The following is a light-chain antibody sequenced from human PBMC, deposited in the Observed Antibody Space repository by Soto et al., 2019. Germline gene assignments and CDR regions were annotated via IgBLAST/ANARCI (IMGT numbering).Light chain of an antibody. Sequence: QSVLTQPASVSGSPGQSITISCTGTSNDIGDDNYVSWYLQHPGKAPKLMIYDVSYRPSGVSNRFSGSKSGKTASLTISGLLAEDEGNYYCASYTTDSTLVVFGGGTKLTVL. J-gene: IGLJ2*01. CDR3: ASYTTDSTLVV. V-gene: IGLV2-14*03. CDR2: DVS. CDR1: SNDIGDDNY.